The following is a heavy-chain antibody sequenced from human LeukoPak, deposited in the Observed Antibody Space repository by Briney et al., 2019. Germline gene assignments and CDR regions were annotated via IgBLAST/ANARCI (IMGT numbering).Heavy chain of an antibody. CDR3: ARRGGYCSGVSCLSWFDP. D-gene: IGHD2-15*01. Sequence: SETLSLTCTVSGGSISSSSYYWGWIRQPPGKGLEYIGSNYYSGSTYYNPSLKSRVTISVDTSKNQFSLKLSSVTAADTAVYYCARRGGYCSGVSCLSWFDPWGQGTLVTVSS. CDR1: GGSISSSSYY. CDR2: NYYSGST. J-gene: IGHJ5*02. V-gene: IGHV4-39*01.